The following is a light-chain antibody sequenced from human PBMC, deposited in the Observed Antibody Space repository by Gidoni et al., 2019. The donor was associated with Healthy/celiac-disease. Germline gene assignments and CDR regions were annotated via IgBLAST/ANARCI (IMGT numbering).Light chain of an antibody. V-gene: IGKV1-39*01. CDR1: QSISSY. CDR2: AAS. CDR3: QQSSVPRT. J-gene: IGKJ4*01. Sequence: DIQMTQSPSSLSASVGDRVTITCRASQSISSYLNWYQQKPGKAPKLLIYAASSLQSGVPSRFSGSGSGTDFTLTISSLQPEDFATYYCQQSSVPRTFGGGTKVEIK.